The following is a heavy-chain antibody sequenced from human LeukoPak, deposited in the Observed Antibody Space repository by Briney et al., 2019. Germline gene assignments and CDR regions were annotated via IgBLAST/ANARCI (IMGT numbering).Heavy chain of an antibody. J-gene: IGHJ4*02. Sequence: SETLSLTCTVSGGSMNNYYWSWVRQPPGKGLEWIGFVFYRGTTNYNPTFKSRVTMSVDTSRNQFSLRLSSVTAADTAIYYCARTWAAKWELPGQFDHWGQGKLVTVSS. CDR3: ARTWAAKWELPGQFDH. V-gene: IGHV4-59*08. CDR1: GGSMNNYY. CDR2: VFYRGTT. D-gene: IGHD1-26*01.